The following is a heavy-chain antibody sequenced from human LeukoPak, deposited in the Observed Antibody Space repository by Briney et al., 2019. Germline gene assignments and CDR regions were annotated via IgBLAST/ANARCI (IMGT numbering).Heavy chain of an antibody. CDR2: ISSNGGTT. CDR3: VKGGYSSGWFPYSFDY. V-gene: IGHV3-64D*09. Sequence: GSLRLSCVVSGITFSGYSMIWVRQAPGKGLEYVSVISSNGGTTYYADLVKGRFTISRDNSKNTLYLQMTSLRPEDTAVYYCVKGGYSSGWFPYSFDYWGQGTLVTVSS. CDR1: GITFSGYS. D-gene: IGHD6-19*01. J-gene: IGHJ4*02.